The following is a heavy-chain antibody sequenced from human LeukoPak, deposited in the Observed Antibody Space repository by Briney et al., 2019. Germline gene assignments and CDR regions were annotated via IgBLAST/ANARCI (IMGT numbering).Heavy chain of an antibody. Sequence: PGGSLRLSCADSGFTFSGYWMNWVRQAPGKGLEWVAVISYDGSNKYYADSVKGRFTISRDNSKNTLYLQMNSLRAEDTAVYYCVRENYCPDYWGQGTLVTVSS. V-gene: IGHV3-30-3*01. CDR1: GFTFSGYW. D-gene: IGHD1-7*01. CDR2: ISYDGSNK. CDR3: VRENYCPDY. J-gene: IGHJ4*02.